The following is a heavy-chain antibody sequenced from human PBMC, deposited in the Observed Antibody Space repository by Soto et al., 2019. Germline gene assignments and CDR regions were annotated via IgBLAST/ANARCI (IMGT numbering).Heavy chain of an antibody. Sequence: QVQLRESGPGLMKPSGTLSLICSVSGESVGRGTNYWSWVRQAPGRGLEWIGYIFDAATAIYNPAFESRVSISLDADKKQVSLKLTSVTAADTAIYYCARDRRGRADGFIYYYGMEVWGQGTSVTVSS. J-gene: IGHJ6*02. CDR3: ARDRRGRADGFIYYYGMEV. V-gene: IGHV4-61*01. CDR1: GESVGRGTNY. CDR2: IFDAATA. D-gene: IGHD6-13*01.